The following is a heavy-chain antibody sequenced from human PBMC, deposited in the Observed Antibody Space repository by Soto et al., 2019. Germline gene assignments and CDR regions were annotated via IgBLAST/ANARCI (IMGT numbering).Heavy chain of an antibody. Sequence: QVHLVQSGAEVKKPGASVKVSCKTSGYTFTRYGISWVRQAPGQGLEWMGWISGYDGRTNFAQKVQDRVTMTTDTYTSTVNMEPRSLSSDDTAVYYCAREGVVPYYSLGMDVWIKGTTVTVSS. CDR1: GYTFTRYG. CDR3: AREGVVPYYSLGMDV. V-gene: IGHV1-18*01. D-gene: IGHD3-22*01. J-gene: IGHJ6*04. CDR2: ISGYDGRT.